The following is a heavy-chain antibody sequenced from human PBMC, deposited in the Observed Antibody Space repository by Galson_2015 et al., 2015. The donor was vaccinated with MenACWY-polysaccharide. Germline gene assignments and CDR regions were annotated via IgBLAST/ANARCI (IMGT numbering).Heavy chain of an antibody. D-gene: IGHD3-10*01. V-gene: IGHV4-34*01. CDR3: ARGGRQDYYDSGTIYSYYYYSGMDV. CDR1: GGSFTGFY. J-gene: IGHJ6*02. CDR2: INHSGDT. Sequence: SETLSLTCAVHGGSFTGFYWSWIRQPPGKGLEWIGEINHSGDTNYNPSLKSRVSLVVDTSQNQFSLRVTTVTAADTAVYYCARGGRQDYYDSGTIYSYYYYSGMDVWGRGTTVTVSS.